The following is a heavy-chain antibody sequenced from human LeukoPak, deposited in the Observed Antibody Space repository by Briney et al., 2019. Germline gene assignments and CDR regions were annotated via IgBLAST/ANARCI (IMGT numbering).Heavy chain of an antibody. J-gene: IGHJ4*02. D-gene: IGHD2-21*01. CDR1: GGSISSNSNY. CDR3: ARQALWFFDH. V-gene: IGHV4-39*01. CDR2: ISYGGST. Sequence: SETLSLTCTVSGGSISSNSNYWAWIRQPPGRGLEWIGSISYGGSTYYSPSLESRVTISVDTSKNQFSLNLSSVTAADTAVYYCARQALWFFDHWGQGTLFTVSS.